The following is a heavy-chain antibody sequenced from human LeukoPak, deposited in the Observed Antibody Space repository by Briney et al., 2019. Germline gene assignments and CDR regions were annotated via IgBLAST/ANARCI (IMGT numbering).Heavy chain of an antibody. CDR2: ISYDGSNK. D-gene: IGHD5-18*01. J-gene: IGHJ4*02. Sequence: PGGSLRLSCAASGFTFSSYAMHWVRQAPGKGLEWVAVISYDGSNKYYADSVKGRFTISRDNSKNTLYLQMNSLRAEDTAVYYCARDSAYVDTAMVTDYWGQGTLATVSS. CDR1: GFTFSSYA. V-gene: IGHV3-30*04. CDR3: ARDSAYVDTAMVTDY.